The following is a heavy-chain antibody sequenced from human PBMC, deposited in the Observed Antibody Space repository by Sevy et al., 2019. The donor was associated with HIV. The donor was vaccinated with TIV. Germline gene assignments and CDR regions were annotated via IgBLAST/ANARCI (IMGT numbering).Heavy chain of an antibody. Sequence: SKTLSLTCTVSGGSISSYSWSWIRQPAGKGLEWIGRIYTTGSTNYNPSLKSRVTMSVDTSKNQFSLRLTSVTAADTAIYYCARDEGDGYNNYFDYWGQGNLVTVSS. V-gene: IGHV4-4*07. CDR3: ARDEGDGYNNYFDY. D-gene: IGHD2-21*01. CDR1: GGSISSYS. J-gene: IGHJ4*02. CDR2: IYTTGST.